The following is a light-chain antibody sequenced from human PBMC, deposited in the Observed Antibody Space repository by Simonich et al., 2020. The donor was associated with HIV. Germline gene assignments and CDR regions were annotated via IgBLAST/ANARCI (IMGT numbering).Light chain of an antibody. J-gene: IGKJ1*01. V-gene: IGKV3-15*01. CDR2: GAS. Sequence: EIVLTQSPGTLSLSPGERATLSCRASQSFSSSYLAWDQQKPGQAPRLLIYGASTRATGIPARFSGSGSGTEFTLTISSLQSEDFAVYYCQQYNNWWTFGQGTKVEIK. CDR3: QQYNNWWT. CDR1: QSFSSSY.